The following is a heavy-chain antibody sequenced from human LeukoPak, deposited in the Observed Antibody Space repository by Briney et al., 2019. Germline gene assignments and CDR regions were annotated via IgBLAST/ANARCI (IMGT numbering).Heavy chain of an antibody. Sequence: ASVKVSCKASGYSFTHHNVHWVRQARGQALEWMGWIKPNNGDTKFSQKFQDGVTLTSDTSIDTAYMEMSGLTSDDRAIYYCARVLSAVTSTFDYWGQGTLVTVSS. J-gene: IGHJ4*02. D-gene: IGHD4-17*01. CDR2: IKPNNGDT. CDR3: ARVLSAVTSTFDY. CDR1: GYSFTHHN. V-gene: IGHV1-2*02.